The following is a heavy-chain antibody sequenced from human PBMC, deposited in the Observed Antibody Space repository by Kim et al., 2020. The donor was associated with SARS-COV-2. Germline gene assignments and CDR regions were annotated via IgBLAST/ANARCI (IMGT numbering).Heavy chain of an antibody. CDR2: IRNKAYGGTT. CDR3: SRDSPPVG. Sequence: GGSLRLSCTTSGFTFGDYAMSWVRQAPGKGLEWVGFIRNKAYGGTTEYAASVKGRFTISRDDSKSIAYLQMNSLKTEDTAMYYCSRDSPPVGWGQGTLVTVSS. CDR1: GFTFGDYA. J-gene: IGHJ4*02. V-gene: IGHV3-49*04. D-gene: IGHD1-26*01.